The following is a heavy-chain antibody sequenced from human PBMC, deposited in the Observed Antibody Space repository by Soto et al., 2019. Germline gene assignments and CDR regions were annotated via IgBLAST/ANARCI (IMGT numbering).Heavy chain of an antibody. CDR2: ISGSGTST. CDR1: GFTFSSYA. Sequence: PGGSLRLSCAASGFTFSSYAMSWVRQAPGKGLEWVSSISGSGTSTYYADSVKGRFTISRDNSKNALYLEMNSLSVEDTAVYYCAKGRSTEYGDFDYWGQGTLVTVYS. CDR3: AKGRSTEYGDFDY. D-gene: IGHD4-17*01. J-gene: IGHJ4*02. V-gene: IGHV3-23*01.